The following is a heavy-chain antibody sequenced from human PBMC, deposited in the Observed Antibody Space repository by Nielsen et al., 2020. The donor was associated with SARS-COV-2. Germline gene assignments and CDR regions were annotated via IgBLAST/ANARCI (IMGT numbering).Heavy chain of an antibody. CDR2: KNPYSGGT. D-gene: IGHD3/OR15-3a*01. Sequence: ASVKVSCKASGYTFTDYYIHWVRQAPAQGLEWMGRKNPYSGGTNYAQKFQGTVTMTRDASISTDYMALTSDDTAVYYCARARATIFGLVMSYGMDVWGQGTTVAVSS. J-gene: IGHJ6*02. CDR1: GYTFTDYY. CDR3: ARARATIFGLVMSYGMDV. V-gene: IGHV1-2*06.